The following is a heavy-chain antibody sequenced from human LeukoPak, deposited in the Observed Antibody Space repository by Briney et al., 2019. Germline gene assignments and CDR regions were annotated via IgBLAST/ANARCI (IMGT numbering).Heavy chain of an antibody. CDR3: ARDRWCTVTHWYFDL. Sequence: GASVKVSCKASGGTFSSYAISWVRQAPGQGLEWMGRIIPFFGIANYAQKFQGRVTITADKSTSTAYMELSSLRCEDTAVYYCARDRWCTVTHWYFDLWGRGTLVTVSS. D-gene: IGHD2-8*02. V-gene: IGHV1-69*04. J-gene: IGHJ2*01. CDR2: IIPFFGIA. CDR1: GGTFSSYA.